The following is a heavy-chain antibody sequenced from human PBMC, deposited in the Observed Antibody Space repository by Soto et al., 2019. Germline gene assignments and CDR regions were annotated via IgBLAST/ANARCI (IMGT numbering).Heavy chain of an antibody. CDR3: ATTVTTVDY. D-gene: IGHD4-17*01. CDR2: ISSSGSLI. J-gene: IGHJ4*02. Sequence: GGSLRLSCAASGFSFSGYGMNWVRQAPGKGLEWISYISSSGSLIYYADSLKGRFTISSDNAKNSLYLQMNSLRAEDTAVYYCATTVTTVDYWGQGTLVTVSS. CDR1: GFSFSGYG. V-gene: IGHV3-48*03.